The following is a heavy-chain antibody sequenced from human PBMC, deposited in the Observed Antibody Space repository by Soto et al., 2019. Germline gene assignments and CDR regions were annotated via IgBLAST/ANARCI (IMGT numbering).Heavy chain of an antibody. D-gene: IGHD7-27*01. J-gene: IGHJ4*02. CDR3: ARVSRDSNWGLFDY. CDR1: GASISSGDYY. CDR2: IYYSGST. V-gene: IGHV4-30-4*01. Sequence: SETLSLTCTVSGASISSGDYYWSWIRQPPGKGLEWIGYIYYSGSTYYNPSLKSRVTISVDTSKNQFSLKLSSVTAADTAVYYCARVSRDSNWGLFDYWGQGTLVTVSS.